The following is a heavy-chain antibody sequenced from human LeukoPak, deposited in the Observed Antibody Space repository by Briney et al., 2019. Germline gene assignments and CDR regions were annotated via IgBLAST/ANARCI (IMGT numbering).Heavy chain of an antibody. V-gene: IGHV1-18*01. Sequence: ASVKVSCKASGYTFTSYGISWVRQAPGQGLEWMGWISAYNGNTNYAQKLQGRVTMTTDTSTSTAYMELRSLRSDDTAVYYCARDREYQLLWGRYYYYYMDVWGKGTTVTVSS. CDR2: ISAYNGNT. CDR3: ARDREYQLLWGRYYYYYMDV. J-gene: IGHJ6*03. CDR1: GYTFTSYG. D-gene: IGHD2-2*01.